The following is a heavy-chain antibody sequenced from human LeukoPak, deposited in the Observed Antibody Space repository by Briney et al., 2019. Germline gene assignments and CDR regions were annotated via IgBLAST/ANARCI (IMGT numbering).Heavy chain of an antibody. CDR2: ISSSSSYI. V-gene: IGHV3-21*01. CDR3: ARDRSYGSGSYLYDY. CDR1: GFTFSSYS. Sequence: GSLRLSCAASGFTFSSYSMNWVRQAPGKGLEWVSSISSSSSYIYYADSVKGRFTISRDNAKNSLYLQMNSLRAEDTAVYYCARDRSYGSGSYLYDYWGQGTLVTVSS. D-gene: IGHD3-10*01. J-gene: IGHJ4*02.